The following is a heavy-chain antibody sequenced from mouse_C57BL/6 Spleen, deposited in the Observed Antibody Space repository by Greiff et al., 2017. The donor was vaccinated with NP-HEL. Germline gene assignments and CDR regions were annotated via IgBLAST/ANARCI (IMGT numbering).Heavy chain of an antibody. Sequence: VQLQQSGAELVRPGASVTPFCKASGYTFTDYEMHWVKQTPVHGLEWIGAIDPETGGTAYNQKFKGKAILTADKSSSTAYMELRSLTSEDSAVYYCAVVEYAMDYWGQGTSVTVSS. J-gene: IGHJ4*01. V-gene: IGHV1-15*01. CDR3: AVVEYAMDY. CDR2: IDPETGGT. CDR1: GYTFTDYE. D-gene: IGHD1-1*01.